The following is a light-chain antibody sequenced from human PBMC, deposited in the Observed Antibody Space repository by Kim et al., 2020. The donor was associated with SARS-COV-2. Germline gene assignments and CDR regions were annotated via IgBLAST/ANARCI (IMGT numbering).Light chain of an antibody. V-gene: IGLV2-14*03. Sequence: PAQSFPTSSTGTSSDFAIHIFVSCYQQYPGKAPKLVIYDVDQRPSGLSNRFSGSKSGNTASLTILGLQAEDEADYYCSSYSTIGTVFGSGTKVTVL. J-gene: IGLJ1*01. CDR1: SSDFAIHIF. CDR3: SSYSTIGTV. CDR2: DVD.